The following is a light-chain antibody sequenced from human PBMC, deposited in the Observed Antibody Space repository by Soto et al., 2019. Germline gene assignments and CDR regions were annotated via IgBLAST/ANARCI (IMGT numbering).Light chain of an antibody. Sequence: QSALTQPASVSGSPGQSIAISCTGTSSDIGGYNYVSWYQQHPGKAPKLILYDVSNRPSGISTRFSGSKSGNTASLTISGLQAEDEADYHCSSYTTSTTYVFGTATKLTVL. V-gene: IGLV2-14*03. CDR2: DVS. J-gene: IGLJ1*01. CDR3: SSYTTSTTYV. CDR1: SSDIGGYNY.